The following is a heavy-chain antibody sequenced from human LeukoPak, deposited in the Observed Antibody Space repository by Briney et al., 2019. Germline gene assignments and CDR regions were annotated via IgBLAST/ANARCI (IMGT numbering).Heavy chain of an antibody. CDR1: NYAFSSHG. CDR2: VGPYNRKT. D-gene: IGHD1-7*01. J-gene: IGHJ4*02. Sequence: ASVKVSCTASNYAFSSHGIGWVRQAPGQGLEWMGWVGPYNRKTNYSQKFQGRVTMTTDTSTNTAYLELRTLRSDDTAVYYCARGAPRGVWNFYFDYWGQGTLVTVSS. CDR3: ARGAPRGVWNFYFDY. V-gene: IGHV1-18*01.